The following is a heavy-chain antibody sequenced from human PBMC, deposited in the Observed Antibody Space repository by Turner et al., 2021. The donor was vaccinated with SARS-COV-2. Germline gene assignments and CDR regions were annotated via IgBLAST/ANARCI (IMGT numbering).Heavy chain of an antibody. CDR1: AHTLTELS. V-gene: IGHV1-24*01. D-gene: IGHD6-19*01. CDR3: ATGVAVTGVVVAYYDCCGMDV. Sequence: QVRLAQSGAEVRKPGASVKVSCMVSAHTLTELSTHWVRQAPGKGPEWMGGFDPEDGETIYAQECQGRVTMTEDTSTDTAYMELSSLRSEDTAVYYCATGVAVTGVVVAYYDCCGMDVWGQGTTVTVSS. J-gene: IGHJ6*02. CDR2: FDPEDGET.